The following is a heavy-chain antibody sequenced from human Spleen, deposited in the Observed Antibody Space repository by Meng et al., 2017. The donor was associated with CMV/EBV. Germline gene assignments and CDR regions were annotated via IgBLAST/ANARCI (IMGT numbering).Heavy chain of an antibody. Sequence: SGPTLVNPTSTLTLTCTLSGFSLNVDGVGVGWIRQPPGKALEWLAVIYWNDDKRYSPSVRSRLTIAKDTPKTQVVLTMTTVDPADTATYYCARQPITRLDYWGQGTLVTVSS. V-gene: IGHV2-5*01. J-gene: IGHJ4*02. CDR2: IYWNDDK. CDR1: GFSLNVDGVG. D-gene: IGHD5-24*01. CDR3: ARQPITRLDY.